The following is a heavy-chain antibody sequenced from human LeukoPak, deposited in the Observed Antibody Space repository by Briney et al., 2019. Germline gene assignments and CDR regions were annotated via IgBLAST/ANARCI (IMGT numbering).Heavy chain of an antibody. CDR2: VNLQGST. CDR1: GGSITSTNY. CDR3: AVYCGGDCYSGVNNWFDP. D-gene: IGHD2-21*02. J-gene: IGHJ5*02. Sequence: SETLSLTCGVSGGSITSTNYWTWVRQPPGKGLEWIGEVNLQGSTNYNPSLMGRVAISVDMSENHISLQLTSVTAADTAVYYCAVYCGGDCYSGVNNWFDPWGQGTLVTVSS. V-gene: IGHV4-4*02.